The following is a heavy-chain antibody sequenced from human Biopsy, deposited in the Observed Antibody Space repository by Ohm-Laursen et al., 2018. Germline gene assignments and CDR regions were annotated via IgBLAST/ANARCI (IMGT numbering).Heavy chain of an antibody. V-gene: IGHV1-69*10. Sequence: ASVKVSCKASGGTFSNYAISWVRQAPGEGLEWMGGIIAVSGLVNYAPKFQGRVSITADKSTTTAYMELSNLKSEDTAVYYCATPFQYYDSWGGYPPFDHWSQGTLVTVSS. J-gene: IGHJ4*02. CDR2: IIAVSGLV. CDR3: ATPFQYYDSWGGYPPFDH. CDR1: GGTFSNYA. D-gene: IGHD3-3*01.